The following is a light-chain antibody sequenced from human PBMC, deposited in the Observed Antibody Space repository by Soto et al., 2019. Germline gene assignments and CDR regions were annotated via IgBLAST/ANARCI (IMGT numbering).Light chain of an antibody. J-gene: IGLJ3*02. CDR2: DVS. Sequence: SVLTQPASVSGSPGQSITISCTGTSSDVGGYNYVSWYQQHPGKAPKLMIYDVSNRPSGVSNRFSGSKSGNTASLTISGLQAEDEADYYCSSYTSSSWVFGGGTQLTVL. CDR3: SSYTSSSWV. V-gene: IGLV2-14*01. CDR1: SSDVGGYNY.